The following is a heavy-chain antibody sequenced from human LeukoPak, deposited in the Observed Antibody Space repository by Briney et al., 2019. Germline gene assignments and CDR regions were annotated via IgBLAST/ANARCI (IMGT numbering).Heavy chain of an antibody. V-gene: IGHV3-21*01. CDR3: ARDDRDISSYHLDF. CDR2: IISNSRDI. Sequence: GGSLRLSCAASGFTVNTSSMNWARQAPGKGLGWVSSIISNSRDIYYADSVKGRFTISRDNAKNSLHLQMNSLRAEDTAVYYCARDDRDISSYHLDFWGHGILVSVSS. J-gene: IGHJ4*01. CDR1: GFTVNTSS. D-gene: IGHD6-6*01.